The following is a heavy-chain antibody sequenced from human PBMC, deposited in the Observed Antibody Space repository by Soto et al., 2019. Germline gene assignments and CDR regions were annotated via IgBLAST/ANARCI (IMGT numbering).Heavy chain of an antibody. Sequence: SVKVYCKASRHTFTSYSPPWRRQAPGQRLEWMGWINAGNGNTKYSQKFQGRVTITRDTSASTAYMELSSLRSEDTTVYYCARATHRAMVTVEFGYGGQGTLVTVSS. CDR2: INAGNGNT. D-gene: IGHD5-18*01. V-gene: IGHV1-3*01. J-gene: IGHJ4*02. CDR1: RHTFTSYS. CDR3: ARATHRAMVTVEFGY.